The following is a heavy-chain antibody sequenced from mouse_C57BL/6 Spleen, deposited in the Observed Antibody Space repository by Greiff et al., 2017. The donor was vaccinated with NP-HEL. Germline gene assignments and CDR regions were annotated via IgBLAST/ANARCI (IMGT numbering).Heavy chain of an antibody. CDR1: GYSFTSYY. CDR3: ARHYGNDAMDY. V-gene: IGHV1-66*01. D-gene: IGHD2-1*01. J-gene: IGHJ4*01. CDR2: IYPGSGNT. Sequence: VQRVESGPELVKPGASVKISCKASGYSFTSYYIHWVKQRPGQGLEWIGWIYPGSGNTKYNEKFKGKATLTADTSSSTAYMQLSSLTSEDSAVYYCARHYGNDAMDYWGQGTSVTVSS.